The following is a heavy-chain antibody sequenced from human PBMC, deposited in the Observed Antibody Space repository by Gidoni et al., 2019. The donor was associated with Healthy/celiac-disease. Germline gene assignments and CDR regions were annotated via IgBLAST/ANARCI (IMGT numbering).Heavy chain of an antibody. V-gene: IGHV3-30-3*01. Sequence: QVQLVESGGGVVQPGRSLRLSCAASGSTFRSYSMHWVRQAPGKGLEWVAVISYDGSNKYYAESVKGRFTISRDNSKNTLYLQMNSLRAEDTAVYYCARETAFNYCSGGSCLDYWGQGTLVTVSS. D-gene: IGHD2-15*01. CDR2: ISYDGSNK. CDR3: ARETAFNYCSGGSCLDY. J-gene: IGHJ4*02. CDR1: GSTFRSYS.